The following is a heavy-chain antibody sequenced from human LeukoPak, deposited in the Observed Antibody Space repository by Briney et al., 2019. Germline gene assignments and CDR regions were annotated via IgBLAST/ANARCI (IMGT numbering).Heavy chain of an antibody. CDR2: ISAYNGNT. D-gene: IGHD2-15*01. J-gene: IGHJ4*02. CDR1: GYTFTSYV. CDR3: ARGYCSGGSCYSVDY. Sequence: ASVRVSCKASGYTFTSYVVHWVRQTPGQRLEWMGWISAYNGNTNYAQKLQGRVTMTTDTSTSTAYMELRSLRSDDTAVYYCARGYCSGGSCYSVDYWGQGTLVTVSS. V-gene: IGHV1-18*01.